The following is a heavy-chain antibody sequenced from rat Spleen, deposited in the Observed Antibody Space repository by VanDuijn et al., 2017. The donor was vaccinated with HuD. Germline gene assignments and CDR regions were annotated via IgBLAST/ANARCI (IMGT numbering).Heavy chain of an antibody. Sequence: EVQLVESGGGLVQPGRSMKLSCAASGFTFNNYWMTWIRQAPGKGLEWVASISPSGTKSHYRDSVKGRFTISRDNAKSTLYLQMDSLKSEDTATYYCATDGYYDGIYYSVYVMDAWAQGASVTVSS. CDR3: ATDGYYDGIYYSVYVMDA. D-gene: IGHD1-12*02. V-gene: IGHV5-19*01. CDR2: ISPSGTKS. J-gene: IGHJ4*01. CDR1: GFTFNNYW.